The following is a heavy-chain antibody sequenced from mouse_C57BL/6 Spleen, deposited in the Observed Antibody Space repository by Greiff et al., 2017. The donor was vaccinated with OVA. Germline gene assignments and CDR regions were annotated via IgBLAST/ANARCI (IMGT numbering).Heavy chain of an antibody. CDR1: GYTFTSYW. CDR3: AREGTTVAAPFAY. D-gene: IGHD1-1*01. V-gene: IGHV1-50*01. J-gene: IGHJ3*01. Sequence: QVQLQQSGAELVKPGASVKLSCKASGYTFTSYWMQWVKQRPGQGLEWIGEIDPSDSYTNYNQKFKGKATLTVDTSSSTAYMQLSSLTSEDSAVYYCAREGTTVAAPFAYWGQGTLVTVSA. CDR2: IDPSDSYT.